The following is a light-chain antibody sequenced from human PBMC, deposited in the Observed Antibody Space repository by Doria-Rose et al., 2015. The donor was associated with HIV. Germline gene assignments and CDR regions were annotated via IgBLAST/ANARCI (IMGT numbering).Light chain of an antibody. CDR3: HQYGTSWT. CDR2: DGT. Sequence: TQSPGILSLSPGEIATLSCRASQRFSSTYLAWYQQKPVQAPSLLIYDGTARANGIPDRFSASGSGTDFTLTINRLEPEDFAPYYCHQYGTSWTFGQGTKVEI. CDR1: QRFSSTY. J-gene: IGKJ1*01. V-gene: IGKV3-20*01.